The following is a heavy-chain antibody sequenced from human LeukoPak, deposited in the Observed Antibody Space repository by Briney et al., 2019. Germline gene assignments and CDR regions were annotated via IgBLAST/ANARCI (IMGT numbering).Heavy chain of an antibody. Sequence: ASVKVSCKASGYRFFNYGFSWVRQAPGQGLEWMGWISTYNGQTNYAQNLQGRVTMTTDTSTSTAYMELRSLRSDDTAVYYCARGIIGYYFDYWGQGTLVTVSS. D-gene: IGHD2-15*01. J-gene: IGHJ4*02. V-gene: IGHV1-18*01. CDR3: ARGIIGYYFDY. CDR1: GYRFFNYG. CDR2: ISTYNGQT.